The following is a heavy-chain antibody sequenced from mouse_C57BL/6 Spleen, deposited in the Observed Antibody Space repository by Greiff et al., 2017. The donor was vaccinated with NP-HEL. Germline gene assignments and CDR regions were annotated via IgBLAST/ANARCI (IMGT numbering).Heavy chain of an antibody. CDR2: IYPGDGDT. V-gene: IGHV1-82*01. D-gene: IGHD2-3*01. J-gene: IGHJ4*01. CDR3: ATDCYFPYAMDY. Sequence: VQLQQSGPELVKPGASVKISCKASGYAFSSSWMNWVKQRPGKGLEWIGRIYPGDGDTKYNGKFKGKATLTADKSSSTAYMQISSLTSEDPAVYFCATDCYFPYAMDYWGQGTSVTVSS. CDR1: GYAFSSSW.